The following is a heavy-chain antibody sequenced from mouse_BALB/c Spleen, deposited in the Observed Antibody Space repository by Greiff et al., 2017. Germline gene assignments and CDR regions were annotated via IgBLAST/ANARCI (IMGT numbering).Heavy chain of an antibody. J-gene: IGHJ3*01. CDR2: INPYNDGT. CDR1: GYTFTSYV. D-gene: IGHD2-3*01. CDR3: ARYGDGYPAWFAY. Sequence: VHVKQSGPELVKPGASVKMSCKASGYTFTSYVMHWVKQKPGQGLEWIGYINPYNDGTKYNEKFKGKATLTSDKSSSTAYMELSSLTSEDSAVYYCARYGDGYPAWFAYWGQGTLVTVSA. V-gene: IGHV1-14*01.